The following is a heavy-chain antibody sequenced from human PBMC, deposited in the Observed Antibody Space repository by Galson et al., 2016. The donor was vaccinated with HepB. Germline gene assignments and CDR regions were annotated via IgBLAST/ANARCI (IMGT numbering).Heavy chain of an antibody. CDR2: ISGSYGNT. V-gene: IGHV3-23*01. D-gene: IGHD6-19*01. Sequence: SLRLSCAASGFTFNNYALSWVRQAPGKGLEWVSSISGSYGNTYYADSVKGRFTISWANSESTLYLQMDTLRAEDTAIYYCAKDMDSAWYIHYWGQGILVIVSS. CDR1: GFTFNNYA. J-gene: IGHJ4*02. CDR3: AKDMDSAWYIHY.